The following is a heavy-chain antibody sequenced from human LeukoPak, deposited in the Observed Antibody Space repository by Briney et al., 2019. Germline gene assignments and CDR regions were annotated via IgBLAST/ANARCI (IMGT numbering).Heavy chain of an antibody. J-gene: IGHJ5*02. CDR1: RYTFTDYY. Sequence: ASVKVSCKASRYTFTDYYMHWVRQAPGQGLEWMGWINPNSGGTNYAQKFQGRVTMTRDTSISTAYMELSRLRSDDTAVYYCARGGWSLGYCSSSSCLDWFNPWGQGTLVTVSS. CDR3: ARGGWSLGYCSSSSCLDWFNP. V-gene: IGHV1-2*02. CDR2: INPNSGGT. D-gene: IGHD2-2*01.